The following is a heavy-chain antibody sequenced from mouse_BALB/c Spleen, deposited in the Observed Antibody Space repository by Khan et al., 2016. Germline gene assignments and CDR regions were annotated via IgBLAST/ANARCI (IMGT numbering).Heavy chain of an antibody. Sequence: QVQLQQPGAELVRPGSSVKISCKASGYAFSIYWMNWVKQRPGQGLEWIGQIYPGDGDPDYNGKFKDKATLTADKSSSTAYMQLSSLTSEDSAVYFCARSGYGYDYWGQGTTLTVSS. CDR3: ARSGYGYDY. D-gene: IGHD2-2*01. CDR1: GYAFSIYW. CDR2: IYPGDGDP. V-gene: IGHV1-80*01. J-gene: IGHJ2*01.